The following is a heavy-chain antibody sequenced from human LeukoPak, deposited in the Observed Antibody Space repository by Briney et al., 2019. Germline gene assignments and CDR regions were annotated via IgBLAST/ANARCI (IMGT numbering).Heavy chain of an antibody. J-gene: IGHJ6*02. CDR2: ISASGGST. V-gene: IGHV3-23*01. CDR1: GFTFSSSA. D-gene: IGHD3-9*01. CDR3: ARDGRYFDWLSALPYYYYYYGMDV. Sequence: GGSLRLSCAASGFTFSSSAMSWVRQVPGKGLEWVSGISASGGSTYYADSVKGRFTISRDNSKNTLYLQMNSLRAEDTAVYYCARDGRYFDWLSALPYYYYYYGMDVWGQGTTVTVSS.